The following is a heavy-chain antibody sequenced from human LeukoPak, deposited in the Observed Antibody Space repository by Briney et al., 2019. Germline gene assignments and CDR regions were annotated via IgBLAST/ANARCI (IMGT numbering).Heavy chain of an antibody. CDR2: IRSKAYGGTT. J-gene: IGHJ4*02. V-gene: IGHV3-49*04. CDR3: TRGAVAGYFDY. D-gene: IGHD6-19*01. Sequence: GGSLRLSCAASEFTFSSYNMNWVRQAPGKGLEWVGFIRSKAYGGTTEYAASVKGRFTISRDDSKSIAYLQMNSLKTEDTAVYYCTRGAVAGYFDYWGQGTLVTVSS. CDR1: EFTFSSYN.